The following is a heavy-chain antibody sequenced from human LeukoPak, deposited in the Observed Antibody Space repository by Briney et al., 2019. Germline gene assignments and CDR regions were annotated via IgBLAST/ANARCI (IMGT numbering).Heavy chain of an antibody. V-gene: IGHV3-74*01. D-gene: IGHD3-3*01. Sequence: GGSLRLSCAASGFTFSNYWMHWVRQAPGKGLVWVSRINSDGSSASYADSVKGRFTISRDNAKNTLYLQMNSLRAEDTAVYYCAREGIITIFGYMDVWGKGTTVTVSS. CDR2: INSDGSSA. CDR1: GFTFSNYW. J-gene: IGHJ6*03. CDR3: AREGIITIFGYMDV.